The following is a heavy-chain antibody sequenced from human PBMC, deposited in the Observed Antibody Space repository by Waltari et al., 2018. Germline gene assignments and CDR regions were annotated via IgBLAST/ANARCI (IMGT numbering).Heavy chain of an antibody. D-gene: IGHD1-26*01. V-gene: IGHV4-38-2*02. J-gene: IGHJ4*02. Sequence: QVQLQESGPGLVKPSETLSLTCAVSGYSISSGYYWGWIRQPPGKGLEWIGSIYHSGRTYYNPSLKSRVTISVDTSKTQFSLKLSSVTAADTAVYYCARDSVGATTDYWGQGTLVTVSS. CDR2: IYHSGRT. CDR1: GYSISSGYY. CDR3: ARDSVGATTDY.